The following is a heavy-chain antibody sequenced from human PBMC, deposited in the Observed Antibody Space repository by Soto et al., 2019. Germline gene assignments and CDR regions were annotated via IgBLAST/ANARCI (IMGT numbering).Heavy chain of an antibody. Sequence: GSLRLSCAASGFTFSSYSMNWVRQAPGKGLEWVSYISSSSSTIYYADSVEGRFTISRDNAKNSLYLQMNSLRDEDTAVYYCARDPDPTFRDSGSQPSICGQRTMVTVSS. CDR1: GFTFSSYS. V-gene: IGHV3-48*02. CDR2: ISSSSSTI. J-gene: IGHJ3*02. CDR3: ARDPDPTFRDSGSQPSI. D-gene: IGHD1-26*01.